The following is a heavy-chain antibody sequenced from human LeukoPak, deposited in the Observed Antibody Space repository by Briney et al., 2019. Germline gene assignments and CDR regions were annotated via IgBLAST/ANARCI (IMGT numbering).Heavy chain of an antibody. Sequence: ASVKVSCKASGGTFSSYAISWVRQAPGQGLEWMGRIIPIFGIANYARKFQGRVTIAADKSTSTAYMELSSLRSEDTAVYYCARDLLDTAMVTDYFDYWGQGTLVTVSS. V-gene: IGHV1-69*04. D-gene: IGHD5-18*01. CDR3: ARDLLDTAMVTDYFDY. CDR1: GGTFSSYA. CDR2: IIPIFGIA. J-gene: IGHJ4*02.